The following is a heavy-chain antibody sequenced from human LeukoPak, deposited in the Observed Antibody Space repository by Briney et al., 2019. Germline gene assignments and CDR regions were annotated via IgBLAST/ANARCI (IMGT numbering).Heavy chain of an antibody. D-gene: IGHD4-17*01. J-gene: IGHJ4*02. CDR2: ISVYTGKT. CDR1: GGTFSSYA. Sequence: GSSVNVSCKASGGTFSSYAISWVRQAPGQGLEWMGWISVYTGKTYHAQKFQARVTMTTDTSTSTAYMELRSLRSDDTAVYYCAKDRGWQYADYETVAVEHWGQGTLVTVSS. V-gene: IGHV1-18*01. CDR3: AKDRGWQYADYETVAVEH.